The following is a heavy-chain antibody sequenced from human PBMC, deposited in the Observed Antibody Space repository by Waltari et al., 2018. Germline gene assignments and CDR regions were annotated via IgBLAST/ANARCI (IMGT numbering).Heavy chain of an antibody. Sequence: QVQLVQSGAEVKKPGSSVKVSCKASGGTFSSYAISWVRQAPGQGLEWMGGILPSFGTENYAQKCQGRVTITADESTSTAYMELSSLRLEGMAVYYCARTRREFARSLFDYWGQGTLVTVSS. CDR3: ARTRREFARSLFDY. V-gene: IGHV1-69*13. D-gene: IGHD2-21*01. CDR2: ILPSFGTE. J-gene: IGHJ4*02. CDR1: GGTFSSYA.